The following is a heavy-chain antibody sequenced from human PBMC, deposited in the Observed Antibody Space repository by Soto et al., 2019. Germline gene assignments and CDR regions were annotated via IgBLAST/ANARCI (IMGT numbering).Heavy chain of an antibody. CDR2: IIPIFGTA. CDR3: ASTRGFDWFRKYYFDY. J-gene: IGHJ4*02. V-gene: IGHV1-69*06. CDR1: GGTFSSYA. Sequence: SVKVSCTASGGTFSSYAISWVRQAPGQGLEWMGGIIPIFGTANYAQKFQGRVTITADKSTSTAYMELSSLRSEDTAVYYCASTRGFDWFRKYYFDYWGQGTLVTVSS. D-gene: IGHD3-9*01.